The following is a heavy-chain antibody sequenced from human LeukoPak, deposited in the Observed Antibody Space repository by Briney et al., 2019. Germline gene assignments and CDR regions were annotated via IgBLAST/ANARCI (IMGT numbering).Heavy chain of an antibody. CDR3: ARVIGHSSSLPGY. J-gene: IGHJ4*02. Sequence: KPSETLSLTCTVSGGSISSYYWSWLRQPPGKGLEWIGYIYYSGSTNYNPSLKSRVTISVDTSKNQFSLKLSSVTAADTAVYYCARVIGHSSSLPGYWGQGTLVTVSS. V-gene: IGHV4-59*01. D-gene: IGHD6-6*01. CDR2: IYYSGST. CDR1: GGSISSYY.